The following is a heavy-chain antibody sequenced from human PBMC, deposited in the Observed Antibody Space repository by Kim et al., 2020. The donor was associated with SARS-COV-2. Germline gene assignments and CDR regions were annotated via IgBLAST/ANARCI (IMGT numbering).Heavy chain of an antibody. J-gene: IGHJ5*02. CDR2: ISGSGGST. V-gene: IGHV3-23*01. CDR1: GFTFSSYA. Sequence: GGSLRLSCAASGFTFSSYAMSWVRQAPGKGLEWVSAISGSGGSTYYADSVKGRFTISRDNSKNTLYLQMNSLRAEDTAVYYCAKGVGYGSGSDFPGNWFDPWGQGTLVTVSS. D-gene: IGHD3-10*01. CDR3: AKGVGYGSGSDFPGNWFDP.